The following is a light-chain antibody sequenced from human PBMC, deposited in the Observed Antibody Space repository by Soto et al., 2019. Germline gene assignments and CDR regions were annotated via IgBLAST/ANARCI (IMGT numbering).Light chain of an antibody. V-gene: IGLV2-8*01. J-gene: IGLJ2*01. Sequence: QSVLTQPPSASGSPGQSVTISCTGTSSDVGGYNFVSWFQQNPGKAPKLMIYEVNKRPSGVPDRFSGSKSGNTASLTVSGLRAEDEADYYCSSYAGSNNLVVFGGGTKLTVL. CDR3: SSYAGSNNLVV. CDR2: EVN. CDR1: SSDVGGYNF.